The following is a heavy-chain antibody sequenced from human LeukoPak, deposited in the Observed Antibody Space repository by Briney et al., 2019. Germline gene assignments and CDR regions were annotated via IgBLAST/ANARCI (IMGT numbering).Heavy chain of an antibody. CDR1: GFTFSSYW. J-gene: IGHJ6*02. Sequence: GGSLRLSCAASGFTFSSYWMSWVRQAPGKGLEWVSVIYSGGSTYYADSVKGRFTISRDNSKNTLYLQMNSLRAEDTAVYYCATGNYYYGMDVWGQGTTVTVSS. CDR2: IYSGGST. CDR3: ATGNYYYGMDV. V-gene: IGHV3-66*01.